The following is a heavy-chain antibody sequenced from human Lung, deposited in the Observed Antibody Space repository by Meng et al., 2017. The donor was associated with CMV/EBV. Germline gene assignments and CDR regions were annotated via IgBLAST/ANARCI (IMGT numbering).Heavy chain of an antibody. Sequence: SCVGSGFTLSHFALHWVRKAPGKGLEWVALTSQYEAHKYYVESVKCRFTITRDDSRYTMFLQMDNLTMDDKAVYSCARARLDQTDRSRRGFGYYGMDDXGRGXAVTVSS. CDR2: TSQYEAHK. J-gene: IGHJ6*02. CDR1: GFTLSHFA. V-gene: IGHV3-30-3*01. CDR3: ARARLDQTDRSRRGFGYYGMDD. D-gene: IGHD3-10*01.